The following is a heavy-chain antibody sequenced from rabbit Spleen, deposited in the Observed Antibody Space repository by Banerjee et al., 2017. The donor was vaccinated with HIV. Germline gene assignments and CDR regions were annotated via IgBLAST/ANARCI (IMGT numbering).Heavy chain of an antibody. Sequence: VESGGGLVKPGASLTLTCTASGVSFSISSYMCWVRQAPGKGLEWIGFINSGTSVTTYYASWAKGRFTISKTSSTTVTLQMTSLTAADTATYFCARNYVNAFDPWGQGTLVTVS. J-gene: IGHJ2*01. CDR3: ARNYVNAFDP. D-gene: IGHD1-1*01. CDR1: GVSFSISSY. CDR2: INSGTSVTT. V-gene: IGHV1S40*01.